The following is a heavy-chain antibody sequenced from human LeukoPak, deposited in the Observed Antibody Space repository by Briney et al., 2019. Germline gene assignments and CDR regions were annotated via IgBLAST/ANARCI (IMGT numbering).Heavy chain of an antibody. J-gene: IGHJ4*02. Sequence: GASVKVSCKASGYTFTSYYMHWVRQAPGQGLEWMGIINPSGGDTSYAQKLQGRLTMTRDTSTNTVYMELSSLRSEDTAVYYCAREVMDNLRFDYWGQRTLVTVSS. D-gene: IGHD1-14*01. CDR3: AREVMDNLRFDY. CDR2: INPSGGDT. CDR1: GYTFTSYY. V-gene: IGHV1-46*01.